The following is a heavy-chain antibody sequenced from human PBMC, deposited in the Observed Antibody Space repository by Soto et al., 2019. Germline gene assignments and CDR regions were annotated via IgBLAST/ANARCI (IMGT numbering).Heavy chain of an antibody. Sequence: QVQLQESGPGLVKPSGTLSLTCAVSGDSISRSNWWSWVRQPPGKGLEWIGEIYHSGSTNYNPSLKSRVTISVDKSKNQFSLKLSSVPAADTAMYYCARRGDGDYYFDYWGQGTLVTVSS. D-gene: IGHD4-17*01. J-gene: IGHJ4*02. CDR3: ARRGDGDYYFDY. CDR2: IYHSGST. CDR1: GDSISRSNW. V-gene: IGHV4-4*02.